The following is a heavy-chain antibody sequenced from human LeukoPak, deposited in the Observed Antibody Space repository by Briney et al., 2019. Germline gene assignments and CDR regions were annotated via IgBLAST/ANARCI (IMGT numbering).Heavy chain of an antibody. Sequence: GGSLRLSCGASGFIFSSYFMNWVRQAPGKGLEWVSSTSSSSSYIDYADSVKARLPISRDNAKNSLYLQMSSVRAEETAVYYWARDGRYCSGGSCYSEVGYYYGMDVWGQGTRVTGSS. J-gene: IGHJ6*02. CDR3: ARDGRYCSGGSCYSEVGYYYGMDV. V-gene: IGHV3-21*06. CDR1: GFIFSSYF. D-gene: IGHD2-15*01. CDR2: TSSSSSYI.